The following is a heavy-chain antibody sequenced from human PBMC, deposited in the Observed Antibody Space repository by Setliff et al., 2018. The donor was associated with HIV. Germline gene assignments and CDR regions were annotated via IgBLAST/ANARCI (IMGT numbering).Heavy chain of an antibody. D-gene: IGHD5-12*01. CDR2: IMPMLGTA. CDR1: GGTFGNYF. V-gene: IGHV1-69*11. Sequence: GASVKVSCKASGGTFGNYFISWIRQAPGQGLEWMGKIMPMLGTANYAQKFQDRVTITADESTSTVYMELRSLTSKDTAMYYCARDAGYIGSSWDRWGQGTLVTVSS. J-gene: IGHJ4*02. CDR3: ARDAGYIGSSWDR.